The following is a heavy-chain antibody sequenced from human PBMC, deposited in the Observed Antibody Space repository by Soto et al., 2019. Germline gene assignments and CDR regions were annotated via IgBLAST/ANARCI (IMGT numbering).Heavy chain of an antibody. D-gene: IGHD1-26*01. Sequence: LRLSCAASGFTFSNYAMGWVRQAPGKGLEWVSGISSGGGSPYNADSVKGRFSISRDNSKNTLYLQMNSLRAEDTAVYYCAKGGGRIVPRHFDNWGQGILVTVS. J-gene: IGHJ4*02. CDR3: AKGGGRIVPRHFDN. CDR1: GFTFSNYA. CDR2: ISSGGGSP. V-gene: IGHV3-23*01.